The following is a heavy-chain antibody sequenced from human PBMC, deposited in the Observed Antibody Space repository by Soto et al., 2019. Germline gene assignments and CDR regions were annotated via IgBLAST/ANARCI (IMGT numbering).Heavy chain of an antibody. D-gene: IGHD6-13*01. V-gene: IGHV5-51*01. CDR3: YSSSGYFDY. CDR1: GYSFTGYW. CDR2: IYPGDSDT. J-gene: IGHJ4*02. Sequence: GESMKISCNGSGYSFTGYWICWVRQMPWKGLEWMGIIYPGDSDTRYSPSFQGQVTISADKSISTAYLQWSSLKASDTAMYYCYSSSGYFDYWGQGTLVTVSS.